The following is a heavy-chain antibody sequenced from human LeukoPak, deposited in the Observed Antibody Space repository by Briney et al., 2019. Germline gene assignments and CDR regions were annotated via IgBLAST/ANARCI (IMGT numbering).Heavy chain of an antibody. J-gene: IGHJ4*02. Sequence: GGSLRLSCAASGFTFSSYGMNWVRQAPGKGLEWVSSISSSSSYIYYADSVKGRFTISRDNAKDSLYLQMNSLRAEDTAVYYCARDSFGDYECLADYWGQGTLVTVSS. V-gene: IGHV3-21*01. CDR2: ISSSSSYI. CDR1: GFTFSSYG. CDR3: ARDSFGDYECLADY. D-gene: IGHD4-17*01.